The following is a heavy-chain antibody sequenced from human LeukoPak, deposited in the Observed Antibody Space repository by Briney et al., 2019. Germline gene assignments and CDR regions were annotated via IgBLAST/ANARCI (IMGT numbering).Heavy chain of an antibody. CDR1: RFPFSSHA. V-gene: IGHV3-23*01. Sequence: GGSLRLSCEVSRFPFSSHAMSWVRQAPGRGLEGVSGISISGDRTYYADSVQGRFTISRDNSKNTVFLHMDSLRVDDTAVYYCANEEVPNDYWGQGTLVTVSS. J-gene: IGHJ4*02. D-gene: IGHD4/OR15-4a*01. CDR3: ANEEVPNDY. CDR2: ISISGDRT.